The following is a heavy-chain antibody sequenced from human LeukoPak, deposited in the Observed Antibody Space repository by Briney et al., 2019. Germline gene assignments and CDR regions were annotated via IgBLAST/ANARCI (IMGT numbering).Heavy chain of an antibody. CDR1: GFTFSSYS. V-gene: IGHV3-21*01. CDR3: ARDSSSGYFDY. Sequence: GGSLRLSCAASGFTFSSYSMNWVRQAPGKGLEWVSSISSSSSYIYYADSMKGRFTISRDNAKNSLYLQMNSLRAEDTAVYYCARDSSSGYFDYWGQGTLVTVSS. J-gene: IGHJ4*01. D-gene: IGHD6-13*01. CDR2: ISSSSSYI.